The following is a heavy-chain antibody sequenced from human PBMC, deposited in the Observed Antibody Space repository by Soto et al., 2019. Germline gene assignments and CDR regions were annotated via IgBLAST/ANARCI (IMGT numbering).Heavy chain of an antibody. J-gene: IGHJ4*02. CDR1: GYTFTDYY. V-gene: IGHV1-2*02. D-gene: IGHD6-13*01. CDR3: ASGASSNWPDF. Sequence: ASVKVSCKASGYTFTDYYMHWVRQAPGQGLEWMGWINANSGGTNYPQKFQGRVTLTRDTPISTVYMELSSLRSDDTAVYYCASGASSNWPDFWGRGTLVTVSS. CDR2: INANSGGT.